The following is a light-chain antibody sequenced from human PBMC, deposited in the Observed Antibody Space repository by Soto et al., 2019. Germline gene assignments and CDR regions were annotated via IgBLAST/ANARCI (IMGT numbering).Light chain of an antibody. J-gene: IGLJ3*02. V-gene: IGLV2-14*01. CDR2: DVS. Sequence: QSALTQPASVSGSPGQSITISCTGTSSDVGGYNYVSWYQQHPGKAPKLMIYDVSNRPSGVSNRFSGSKSGNTASLTISGLQAEDEADDYGSSYTRCSTIYWVFGGGTKLTVL. CDR3: SSYTRCSTIYWV. CDR1: SSDVGGYNY.